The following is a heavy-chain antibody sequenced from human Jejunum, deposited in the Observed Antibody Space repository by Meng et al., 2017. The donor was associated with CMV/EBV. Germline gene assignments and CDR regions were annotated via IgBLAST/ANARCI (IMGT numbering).Heavy chain of an antibody. D-gene: IGHD3-22*01. CDR1: GDSINNHF. V-gene: IGHV4-4*07. CDR3: ARGESRGYYYFDY. CDR2: ISSSGNT. Sequence: QMHRQGSGPGLVRPSETLSLTCSVSGDSINNHFWSWIRQPAGKKLGWIGRISSSGNTNYTPSFKSRVIMSLDTSNNQFFLKLTSVTAADTALYYCARGESRGYYYFDYWGQGILVTVSS. J-gene: IGHJ4*02.